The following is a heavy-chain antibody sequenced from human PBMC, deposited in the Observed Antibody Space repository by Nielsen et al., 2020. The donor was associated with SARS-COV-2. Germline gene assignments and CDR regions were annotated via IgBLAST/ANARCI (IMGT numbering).Heavy chain of an antibody. CDR3: AKDSCSRTSCYVDY. Sequence: GGSLRLSCAASGFTFDDYAMHWVRQAPGKGLEWVSLISGDGGTTYYADSVKGRFTISRDNSKISLYLQMNSLRSEDTALYYCAKDSCSRTSCYVDYWGQGTLVTVSS. J-gene: IGHJ4*02. V-gene: IGHV3-43*02. D-gene: IGHD2-2*01. CDR2: ISGDGGTT. CDR1: GFTFDDYA.